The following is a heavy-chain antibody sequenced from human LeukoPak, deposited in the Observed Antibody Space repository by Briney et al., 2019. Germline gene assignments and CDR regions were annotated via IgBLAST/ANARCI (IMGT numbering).Heavy chain of an antibody. CDR2: IYDSGST. CDR1: GGSICSYY. CDR3: SRGVTDTN. V-gene: IGHV4-59*12. Sequence: PETLSLTCTVSGGSICSYYWSWIRQPPGKGLEWIGYIYDSGSTNYNPSLKSRVTISLDTSKNQFSLKLTSVTAADTAVYYCSRGVTDTNWGQGTLVTVSS. D-gene: IGHD4-23*01. J-gene: IGHJ4*02.